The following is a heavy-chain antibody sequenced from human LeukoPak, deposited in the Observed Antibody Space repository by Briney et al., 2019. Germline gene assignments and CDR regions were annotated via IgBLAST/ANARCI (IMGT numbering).Heavy chain of an antibody. CDR1: GGSISSGGYY. CDR3: ARKLYDSSGPTNAFDI. Sequence: SETLSLTCTVSGGSISSGGYYWSWIRQHPGKGLEWIGYIYYSGSTYYNPSLKSRVTISVDTSKNQFSLKLSSVTAADTAVYYCARKLYDSSGPTNAFDIWGQGTMVTVSS. V-gene: IGHV4-31*03. D-gene: IGHD3-22*01. J-gene: IGHJ3*02. CDR2: IYYSGST.